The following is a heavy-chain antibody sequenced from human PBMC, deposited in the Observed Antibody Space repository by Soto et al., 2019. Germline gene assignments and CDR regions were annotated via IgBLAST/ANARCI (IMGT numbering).Heavy chain of an antibody. CDR1: GNTFSNYY. V-gene: IGHV1-46*03. Sequence: ASVKVSCTASGNTFSNYYIHWVRQAPGQGLEWMGTINPSGGHTTYAQKFLGRVTMTRDSSTSTLYMELTSLRFEDTAVYYCTRDGVVVVTAIIYWGQGTLVTVSS. CDR2: INPSGGHT. CDR3: TRDGVVVVTAIIY. D-gene: IGHD2-21*02. J-gene: IGHJ4*02.